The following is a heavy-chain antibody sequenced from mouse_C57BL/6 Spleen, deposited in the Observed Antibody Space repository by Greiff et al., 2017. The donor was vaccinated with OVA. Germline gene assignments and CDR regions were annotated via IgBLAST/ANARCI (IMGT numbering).Heavy chain of an antibody. CDR2: SRNKANDYTT. J-gene: IGHJ4*01. V-gene: IGHV7-1*01. CDR3: ARDVDYAMDY. Sequence: EVKVVESGGGLVQSGRSLRLSCATSGFTFSDFYMEWVRQAPGKGLEWIAASRNKANDYTTASSASVKGRFIVSRDTSQSILYLQMNALRAEDTAIYYCARDVDYAMDYWGQGTSVTVAS. CDR1: GFTFSDFY.